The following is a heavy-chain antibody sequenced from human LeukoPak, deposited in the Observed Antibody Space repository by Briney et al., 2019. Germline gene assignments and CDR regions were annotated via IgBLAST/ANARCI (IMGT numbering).Heavy chain of an antibody. CDR1: GFTFSSYA. CDR2: ISGSGGRT. J-gene: IGHJ4*02. D-gene: IGHD3-10*01. Sequence: GGSLRLSCAASGFTFSSYAMSWVRQAPGKGLEWVSSISGSGGRTHYADSVKGRFTISRDNSKNTLYLQMNSLRVEDTAVYYCAKVHYYYGSGRTQFDYWGQGTLVTVSS. CDR3: AKVHYYYGSGRTQFDY. V-gene: IGHV3-23*01.